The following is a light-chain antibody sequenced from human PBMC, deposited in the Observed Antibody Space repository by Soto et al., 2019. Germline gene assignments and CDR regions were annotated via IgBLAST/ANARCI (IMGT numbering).Light chain of an antibody. CDR3: SSFTGSTYV. Sequence: QSVLPQPASVTGSPGQSITISCTGTSSDVGGYNHVSWYQQHPGKAPKLMIYDVSNRPSGVSNRFSGSKSGNTASLTISGLQAEDEADFYCSSFTGSTYVFGTGTKVTVL. V-gene: IGLV2-14*03. J-gene: IGLJ1*01. CDR2: DVS. CDR1: SSDVGGYNH.